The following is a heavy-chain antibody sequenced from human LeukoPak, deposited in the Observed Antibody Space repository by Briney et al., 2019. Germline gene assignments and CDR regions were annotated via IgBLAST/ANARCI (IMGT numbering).Heavy chain of an antibody. CDR3: VKDGWDI. D-gene: IGHD2-2*03. V-gene: IGHV3-23*01. CDR2: ISNYGETT. CDR1: GFMFNDYT. J-gene: IGHJ3*02. Sequence: GGSLRLSCAATGFMFNDYTMNWVRQAPGKGLEWVSVISNYGETTHYGYSVKGRFTISRDNSKNMLYLQMNSLRAEDTALCYCVKDGWDIWGQGTMVTVSS.